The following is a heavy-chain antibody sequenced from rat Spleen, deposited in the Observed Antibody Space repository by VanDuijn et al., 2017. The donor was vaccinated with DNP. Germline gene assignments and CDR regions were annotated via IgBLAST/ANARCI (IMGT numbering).Heavy chain of an antibody. J-gene: IGHJ3*01. CDR1: GFSLTSNG. D-gene: IGHD1-5*01. CDR2: IWSGGST. CDR3: ARSDNIGTTGWFTY. V-gene: IGHV2-72*01. Sequence: QVQLEESGPGLMQPSETLSLTCTVSGFSLTSNGVGWVRQPLGKGLVWMGTIWSGGSTNYNSAVQSRLSISRDTSKRQVFLKMNSLQTEDTAMYFCARSDNIGTTGWFTYWGQGTLVTVSS.